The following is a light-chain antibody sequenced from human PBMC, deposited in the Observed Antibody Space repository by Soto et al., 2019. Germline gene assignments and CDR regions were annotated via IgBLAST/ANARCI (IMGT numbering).Light chain of an antibody. J-gene: IGKJ1*01. CDR3: QQHDDSPSWT. CDR1: QSVSSSS. V-gene: IGKV3-20*01. Sequence: EIVLTQSPGTLSLSPGERATLSCRASQSVSSSSLAWYQQKPGQAPRLLIYGASSRATGIPDRCSGSGSGTDFTLTISRLEPQDFAVYYCQQHDDSPSWTFGQGTKVEIK. CDR2: GAS.